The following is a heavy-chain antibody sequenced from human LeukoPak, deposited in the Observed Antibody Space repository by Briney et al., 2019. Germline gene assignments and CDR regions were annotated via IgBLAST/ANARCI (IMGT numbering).Heavy chain of an antibody. CDR1: GGSFSGYY. CDR2: IYYSGST. D-gene: IGHD3-10*01. Sequence: TSETLSLTCAVYGGSFSGYYWSWIRQPPGKGLEWIGYIYYSGSTNYNPSLKSRVTISVDTSKNQFSLKLSSVTAADTAVYYCASSGGRITMVRGVIITPSPFDYWGQGTLVTVSS. J-gene: IGHJ4*02. CDR3: ASSGGRITMVRGVIITPSPFDY. V-gene: IGHV4-59*01.